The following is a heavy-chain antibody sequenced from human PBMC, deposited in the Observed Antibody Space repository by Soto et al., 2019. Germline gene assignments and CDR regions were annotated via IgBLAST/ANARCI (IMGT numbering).Heavy chain of an antibody. CDR1: GFTFSDYY. D-gene: IGHD5-12*01. Sequence: GGSLRLSCAASGFTFSDYYMSWIRQAPGKGLEWVSYISRSSSDTNYADSVKGRFTISRDNAKNSLYLQMNSLRAEDTAVYYCARGGGVATNFDYWGQGTLVTVSS. CDR3: ARGGGVATNFDY. V-gene: IGHV3-11*05. CDR2: ISRSSSDT. J-gene: IGHJ4*02.